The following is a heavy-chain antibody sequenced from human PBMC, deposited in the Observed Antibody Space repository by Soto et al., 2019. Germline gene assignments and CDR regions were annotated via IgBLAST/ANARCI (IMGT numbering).Heavy chain of an antibody. D-gene: IGHD2-21*01. CDR3: AKEQLAMTVVVADYFDS. J-gene: IGHJ4*02. V-gene: IGHV3-30*18. CDR1: GFTFSTYG. CDR2: ISDDGGSK. Sequence: QVQLVESGGGVVQPGKSLRLSCAASGFTFSTYGIHWVRQAPVKGLEWVALISDDGGSKYYGDSVKGLFIISRDNSHNTVSLQMNSRRADDTAVYFCAKEQLAMTVVVADYFDSWGQGTLVTVSS.